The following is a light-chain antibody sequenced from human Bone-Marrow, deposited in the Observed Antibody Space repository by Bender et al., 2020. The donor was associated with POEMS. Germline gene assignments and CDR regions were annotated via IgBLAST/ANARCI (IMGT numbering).Light chain of an antibody. CDR1: NTALGPHSV. CDR3: SSYDATSPLFV. CDR2: ENS. V-gene: IGLV2-23*01. Sequence: QSALTQPASVSDSPGQSITVSCTGDNTALGPHSVVSWYQQHPGKVPKLMIYENSKRPSGVSDRFSASKSGSTASLTISGLQAEDEADYYCSSYDATSPLFVFGSGTKVSVL. J-gene: IGLJ1*01.